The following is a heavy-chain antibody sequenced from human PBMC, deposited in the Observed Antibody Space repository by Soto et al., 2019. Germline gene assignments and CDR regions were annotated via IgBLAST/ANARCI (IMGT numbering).Heavy chain of an antibody. V-gene: IGHV2-5*02. J-gene: IGHJ6*02. CDR2: IYWDDDK. CDR1: GFSLSTSGVG. CDR3: AHVLVVVANYGMDV. Sequence: QITLKESGPTLVKPTQTLTLTCTFSGFSLSTSGVGVGWIRQPPGKALEWLALIYWDDDKRYSPSLTSRLTTTNDTSKNQVVLTMTNMDPVDTATYYCAHVLVVVANYGMDVWGQGTTVTVSS. D-gene: IGHD2-15*01.